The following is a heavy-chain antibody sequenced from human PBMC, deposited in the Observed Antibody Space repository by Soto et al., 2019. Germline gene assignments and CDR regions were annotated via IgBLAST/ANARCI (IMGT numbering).Heavy chain of an antibody. Sequence: GGSLRLSCAASGFTFDDYTMHWVRQAPGKGLEWVSLISWDGGSTYYADSVKGRFTISRDNSKNSLYLQMNSLRTEDTALYYCAKDILAKPYYYYGMDVWGQGTTVTVS. D-gene: IGHD3-3*01. V-gene: IGHV3-43*01. CDR2: ISWDGGST. CDR1: GFTFDDYT. CDR3: AKDILAKPYYYYGMDV. J-gene: IGHJ6*02.